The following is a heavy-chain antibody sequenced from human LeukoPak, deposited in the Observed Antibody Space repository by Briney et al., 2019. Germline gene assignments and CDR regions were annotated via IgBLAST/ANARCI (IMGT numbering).Heavy chain of an antibody. J-gene: IGHJ4*02. Sequence: GGSLRLSCAASGFTFDDYAMHWVRQAPGKGLEWVSGISWNSGSIGYADSVKGRFTISRDNAKNTLYLQMNSLRAEDTAVYYCAKDLTVKDGCNWELNYFDYWGQGTLVTVSS. CDR1: GFTFDDYA. CDR2: ISWNSGSI. D-gene: IGHD5-24*01. V-gene: IGHV3-9*01. CDR3: AKDLTVKDGCNWELNYFDY.